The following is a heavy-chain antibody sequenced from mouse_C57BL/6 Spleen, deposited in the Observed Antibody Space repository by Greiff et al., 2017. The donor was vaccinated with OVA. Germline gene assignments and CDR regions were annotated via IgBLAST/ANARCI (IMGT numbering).Heavy chain of an antibody. CDR2: INPGSGGT. Sequence: VQLQQSGAELVRPGTSVQVSCKASGYAFTNYLIAWVKQRPGQGLEWIGVINPGSGGTNYNEKFKGKATLTVDKSSSTAYMQRSSLTSEDSAVYCCARFTDAMDYWGQGTSVTVSS. J-gene: IGHJ4*01. CDR1: GYAFTNYL. CDR3: ARFTDAMDY. V-gene: IGHV1-54*01.